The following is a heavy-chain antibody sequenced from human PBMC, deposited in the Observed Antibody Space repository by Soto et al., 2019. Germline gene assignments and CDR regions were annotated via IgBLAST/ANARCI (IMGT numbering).Heavy chain of an antibody. V-gene: IGHV3-21*05. CDR2: ISSSSSNI. J-gene: IGHJ4*02. D-gene: IGHD6-19*01. Sequence: GGSLRLSCAAPGFTFSSYSMNWVRQAPGKGLEWVSYISSSSSNIYYADSVKGRFTISRDNAKNSLYLQMNSLRAEDTAVYYCARGVAHSSGWYTNYWGQGTLVTV. CDR3: ARGVAHSSGWYTNY. CDR1: GFTFSSYS.